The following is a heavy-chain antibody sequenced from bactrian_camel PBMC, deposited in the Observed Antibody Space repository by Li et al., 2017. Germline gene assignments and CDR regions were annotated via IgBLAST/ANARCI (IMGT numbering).Heavy chain of an antibody. Sequence: VQLVESGGGSVQPGGSLTLSCAASGITTSRNCMAWFRQAPGQRREGVASLNTARDNTFYSADSVKGRFSISQDNSGNRVYLQMNNLKPEDTAMYYCAAHAIYIGACPKITEYMYKGQGTQVTVS. V-gene: IGHV3S1*01. J-gene: IGHJ4*01. CDR1: GITTSRNC. D-gene: IGHD8*01. CDR2: LNTARDNT.